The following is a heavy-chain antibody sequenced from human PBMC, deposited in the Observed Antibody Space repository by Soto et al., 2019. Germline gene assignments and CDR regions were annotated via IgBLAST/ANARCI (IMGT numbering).Heavy chain of an antibody. V-gene: IGHV3-23*01. CDR1: GFIFSSYA. CDR3: AKGDETKRVGYYYYGMDV. J-gene: IGHJ6*02. Sequence: PGGSLRLSCAASGFIFSSYAMSWVRQAPGKGLEWVSGISGSGVSTYYADSVKGRFTISRDNSKNTVYLQMNSLRADDTAAYYCAKGDETKRVGYYYYGMDVWGQGTTVTVSS. D-gene: IGHD2-21*02. CDR2: ISGSGVST.